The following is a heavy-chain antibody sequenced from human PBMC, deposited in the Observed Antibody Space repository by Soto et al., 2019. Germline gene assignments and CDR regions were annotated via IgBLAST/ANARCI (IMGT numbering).Heavy chain of an antibody. CDR1: GGSISSGGYY. Sequence: QVQLQESGPGLVKPSQTLSLTCTVSGGSISSGGYYWSWIRQHPGKGLEWIGYIYYSGSTYYNPSLKNRVTISVDTSKNQFSLKLSSVTAADTAVYYCARVVVVAATPNFGMDVWGQGTTVTVSS. D-gene: IGHD2-15*01. CDR3: ARVVVVAATPNFGMDV. CDR2: IYYSGST. J-gene: IGHJ6*02. V-gene: IGHV4-31*03.